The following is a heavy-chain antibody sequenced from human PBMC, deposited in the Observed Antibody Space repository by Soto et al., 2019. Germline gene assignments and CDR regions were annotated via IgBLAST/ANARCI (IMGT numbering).Heavy chain of an antibody. D-gene: IGHD2-2*01. CDR1: GGTFSSYA. CDR2: IIPIFGTA. J-gene: IGHJ5*02. Sequence: GASVKVSCKASGGTFSSYAISWVRQAPGQGLEWMGGIIPIFGTANYAQKFQGRVTITADESTSTAYMELSSLRSEDTAVYYCARMRPDLTGMPNWFDPWGQGTLVTVSS. CDR3: ARMRPDLTGMPNWFDP. V-gene: IGHV1-69*13.